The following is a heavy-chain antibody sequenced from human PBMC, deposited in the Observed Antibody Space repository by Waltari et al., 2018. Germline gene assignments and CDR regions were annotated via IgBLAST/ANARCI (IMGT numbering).Heavy chain of an antibody. CDR3: GRDAVCSGGSCHPAYFDY. D-gene: IGHD2-15*01. J-gene: IGHJ4*01. Sequence: QVQLVQSGAEVKKPGYSVKVSCKASGGTFSSYAISWVRQAPGQGLEWMGGIIPIFGTANYAQKFQGRVTMTTDTSTSTAYIGLERLRSDDTAVYYCGRDAVCSGGSCHPAYFDYLGQGTLGTVSP. CDR1: GGTFSSYA. V-gene: IGHV1-69*06. CDR2: IIPIFGTA.